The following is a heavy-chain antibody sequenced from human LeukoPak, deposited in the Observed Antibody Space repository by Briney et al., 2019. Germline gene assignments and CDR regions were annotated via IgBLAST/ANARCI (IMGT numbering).Heavy chain of an antibody. CDR1: GYTFTTYD. CDR3: ARAAKISAARDAFDI. D-gene: IGHD2-2*01. Sequence: ASVKVSCKASGYTFTTYDINWVRQATGQGLEWMGWMNPNSGNTGYAQKFQGRVTITRDTSASTAYMELSSLRSEDTAVYYCARAAKISAARDAFDIWGQGTMVTVSS. J-gene: IGHJ3*02. V-gene: IGHV1-8*01. CDR2: MNPNSGNT.